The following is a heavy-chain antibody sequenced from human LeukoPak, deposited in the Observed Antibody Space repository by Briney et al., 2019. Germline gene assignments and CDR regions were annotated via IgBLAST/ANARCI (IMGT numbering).Heavy chain of an antibody. J-gene: IGHJ6*02. CDR2: IFSGGTT. CDR3: AREGNYYDMDV. Sequence: PGGSLRLSCAASGFTFSSYNMSWVRQAPGKGLEWVSVIFSGGTTYYADSVKGRFTISRDNSKNTLYLQMNSLRAEDTAVYYCAREGNYYDMDVWGQGTTVTVSS. CDR1: GFTFSSYN. V-gene: IGHV3-53*01.